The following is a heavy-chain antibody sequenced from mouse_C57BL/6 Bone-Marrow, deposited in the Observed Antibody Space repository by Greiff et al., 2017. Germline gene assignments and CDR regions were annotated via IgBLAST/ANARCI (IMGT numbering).Heavy chain of an antibody. D-gene: IGHD1-1*01. Sequence: QVQLKQPGAELVKPGASLKVSCKASGYTFTSYWMHWVKQSPGKGLEWIGRIHPSDSATNYTQKFKGKATLTVDKSSITANMQLSSLTSEDSAFYFCEIDDITTVAPLYWGQGTTLTVSS. CDR3: EIDDITTVAPLY. CDR1: GYTFTSYW. CDR2: IHPSDSAT. J-gene: IGHJ2*01. V-gene: IGHV1-74*01.